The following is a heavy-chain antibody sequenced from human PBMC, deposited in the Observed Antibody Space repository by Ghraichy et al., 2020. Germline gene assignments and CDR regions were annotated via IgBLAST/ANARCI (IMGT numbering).Heavy chain of an antibody. V-gene: IGHV1-46*01. CDR1: GYTFTSYY. Sequence: ASVKVSCKASGYTFTSYYMHWVRQAPGQGLECMGIINPSGGSTSYAQKFQSRVTMTRDTSTSTVYMELSSLRSEDTAVYYCARVGTTVVRFDYWGQGTLVTVSS. CDR2: INPSGGST. D-gene: IGHD4-23*01. CDR3: ARVGTTVVRFDY. J-gene: IGHJ4*02.